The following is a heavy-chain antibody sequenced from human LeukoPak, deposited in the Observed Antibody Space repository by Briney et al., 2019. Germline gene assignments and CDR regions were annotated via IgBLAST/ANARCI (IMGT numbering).Heavy chain of an antibody. CDR1: GFTFGDYA. CDR2: IRSKAYGGTT. D-gene: IGHD1-26*01. J-gene: IGHJ6*03. Sequence: GGSLRLSCTASGFTFGDYAMSWVRQAPGKGLEWVGFIRSKAYGGTTEYAASVKGRFTISRDDSKSIAYLQMNSLKTEDTAVYYCTRDLKIVGAYYYYMDVWGKGTTVTVSS. CDR3: TRDLKIVGAYYYYMDV. V-gene: IGHV3-49*04.